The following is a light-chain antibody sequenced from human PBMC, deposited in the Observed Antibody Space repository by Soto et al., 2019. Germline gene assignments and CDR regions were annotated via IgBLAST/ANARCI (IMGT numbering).Light chain of an antibody. Sequence: QLVLTQPASVSGSPGQSITISCTGTSSDVGGYNYVSWYQQQPGKAPKLMIYDVNNRPSGVSNRFSGSKSGNTASLTISGLQAEDEADYYCSSYTSSSTLVVFGGGTKVTVL. CDR2: DVN. CDR3: SSYTSSSTLVV. CDR1: SSDVGGYNY. J-gene: IGLJ2*01. V-gene: IGLV2-14*01.